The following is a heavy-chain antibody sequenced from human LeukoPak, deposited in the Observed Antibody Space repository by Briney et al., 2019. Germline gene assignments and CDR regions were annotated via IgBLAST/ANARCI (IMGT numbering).Heavy chain of an antibody. CDR2: MNPNSGNT. CDR1: GYTFTSYD. Sequence: ASVKVSCKASGYTFTSYDINWVRQATGQGLEWMGWMNPNSGNTGYAQKFQGRVTMTRNTSISTAYMELSSLRSEDTAVYYCARVRSLGYCSSTSGGVCYKYYGMDVWGLGTTVTVSS. D-gene: IGHD2-2*01. CDR3: ARVRSLGYCSSTSGGVCYKYYGMDV. J-gene: IGHJ6*02. V-gene: IGHV1-8*01.